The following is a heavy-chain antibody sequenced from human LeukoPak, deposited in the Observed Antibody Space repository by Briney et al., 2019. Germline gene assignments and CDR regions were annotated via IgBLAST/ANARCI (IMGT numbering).Heavy chain of an antibody. CDR2: ISSSSSSTI. D-gene: IGHD6-6*01. CDR1: GFTFSSYS. CDR3: ARDHMSKDSSSSGFDY. Sequence: PGGSLRLSCAASGFTFSSYSMNWVRRAPGKGLEWVSYISSSSSSTIYYADSVEGRFTISRDNAKDSLFLQMNSLRAEDTAVYYCARDHMSKDSSSSGFDYWGQGTLVTVSS. V-gene: IGHV3-48*01. J-gene: IGHJ4*02.